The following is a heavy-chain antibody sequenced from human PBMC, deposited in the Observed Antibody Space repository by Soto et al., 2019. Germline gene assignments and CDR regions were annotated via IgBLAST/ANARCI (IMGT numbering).Heavy chain of an antibody. V-gene: IGHV3-23*01. D-gene: IGHD3-22*01. Sequence: EVQLLESGGGLVQPGGSLRLSCAASGFTFSSYAMSWVRQAPGKGLEWVSAISGSGGSTYYADSVKGQFTISRDNSKNTLYLQMNSLRAEDTAVYYCAKDPGYYYDSSTPKPLDYWGQGTLVTVSS. J-gene: IGHJ4*02. CDR1: GFTFSSYA. CDR3: AKDPGYYYDSSTPKPLDY. CDR2: ISGSGGST.